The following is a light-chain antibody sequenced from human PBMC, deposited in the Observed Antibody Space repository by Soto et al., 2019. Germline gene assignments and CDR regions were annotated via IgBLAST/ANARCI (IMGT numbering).Light chain of an antibody. CDR3: QQSYSTPPET. J-gene: IGKJ1*01. V-gene: IGKV1-5*03. CDR2: KAS. Sequence: DIQMTQSPSTLSASVGDRVTFACRASQSIVDWLAWYQQKPGKAPKLLIYKASNLESGVPSRFGGSGSGSEFTLTISSLQPEDFATYYCQQSYSTPPETFGQGTKVDIK. CDR1: QSIVDW.